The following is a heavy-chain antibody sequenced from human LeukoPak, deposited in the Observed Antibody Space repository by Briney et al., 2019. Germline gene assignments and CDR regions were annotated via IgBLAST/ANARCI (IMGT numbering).Heavy chain of an antibody. V-gene: IGHV4-59*01. J-gene: IGHJ3*02. D-gene: IGHD3-10*01. CDR2: IYYSGST. Sequence: PSGTLSLTCTVSGGSISSYYWSWIRQPPGKGLEWSGYIYYSGSTNYNPSLKSRVTISVDTSKNQLSLKLSSVTAADKAVYYCARALVSSGSGSYYTAFDIWGQGTMVTVSS. CDR1: GGSISSYY. CDR3: ARALVSSGSGSYYTAFDI.